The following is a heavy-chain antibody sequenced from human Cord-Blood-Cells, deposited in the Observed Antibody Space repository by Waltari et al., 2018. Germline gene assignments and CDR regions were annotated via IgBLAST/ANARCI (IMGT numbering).Heavy chain of an antibody. D-gene: IGHD6-13*01. CDR1: GGSISSHY. CDR2: IYYSGST. V-gene: IGHV4-59*11. Sequence: QVQLQESGPGLVKPSETLSLTCTVSGGSISSHYWSWIRQPPGKGLEWIGYIYYSGSTNSNPSLKSRDTISVDTSKNQFSLKLSSVTAADTAVYYCAREGAADSLDYWGQGTLVTVSS. CDR3: AREGAADSLDY. J-gene: IGHJ4*02.